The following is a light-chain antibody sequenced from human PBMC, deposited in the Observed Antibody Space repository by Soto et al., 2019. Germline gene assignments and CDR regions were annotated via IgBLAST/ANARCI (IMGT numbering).Light chain of an antibody. CDR1: SSDVGGYNY. Sequence: QSALTQPASVSGSPGQSITISCTGTSSDVGGYNYVSWYQQHPGKAPKLMIYEVSNRPSGVSNRFSGSKSGNTASLTISGLQAEDEADYYCSSYTISSTLSNWVFGGGTKVTVL. J-gene: IGLJ3*02. V-gene: IGLV2-14*01. CDR3: SSYTISSTLSNWV. CDR2: EVS.